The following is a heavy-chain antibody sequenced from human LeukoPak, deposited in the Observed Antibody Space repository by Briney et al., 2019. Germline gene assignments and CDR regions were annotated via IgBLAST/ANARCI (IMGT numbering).Heavy chain of an antibody. CDR2: INPNNGDT. J-gene: IGHJ4*02. CDR3: ARRGYEFSDLDN. CDR1: GYTFTGYY. D-gene: IGHD3/OR15-3a*01. Sequence: ASVKVSCKASGYTFTGYYMHWVRQXPGQGXEWMGWINPNNGDTNFAQKFQGRVAMTRDTSMNTVYMELSSLRSDDTAVYYCARRGYEFSDLDNWGQGTLVTVSS. V-gene: IGHV1-2*02.